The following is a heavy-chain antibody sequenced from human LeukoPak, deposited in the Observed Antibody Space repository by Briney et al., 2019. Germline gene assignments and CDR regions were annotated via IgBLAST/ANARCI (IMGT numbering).Heavy chain of an antibody. V-gene: IGHV3-23*01. D-gene: IGHD3-22*01. J-gene: IGHJ4*02. Sequence: GGSLRLSCAASGFTFSSYAMSWVRQAPGKVLEWVSAISGSGGSTYYADSVKGRFTISRDNSKNTLYLQMNSLRAEDTAVYYCARISSGDYFDYWGQGTLVTVSS. CDR2: ISGSGGST. CDR3: ARISSGDYFDY. CDR1: GFTFSSYA.